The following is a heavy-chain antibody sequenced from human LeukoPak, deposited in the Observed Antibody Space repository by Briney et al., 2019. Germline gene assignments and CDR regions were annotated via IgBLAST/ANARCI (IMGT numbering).Heavy chain of an antibody. V-gene: IGHV3-53*01. Sequence: PGGSLRLSCAVSGFTVSSNYMSWVRQAPGKGLEWVSVIYSGGSTYYADSVKGRFTISRDNSKNTLYLQMNSLRAEDTAVYYCARQKPRYSSSWYWFDPWGQGTLVTVSS. CDR2: IYSGGST. CDR1: GFTVSSNY. D-gene: IGHD6-13*01. CDR3: ARQKPRYSSSWYWFDP. J-gene: IGHJ5*02.